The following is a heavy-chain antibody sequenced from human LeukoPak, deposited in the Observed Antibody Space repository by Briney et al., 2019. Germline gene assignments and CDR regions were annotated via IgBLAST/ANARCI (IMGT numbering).Heavy chain of an antibody. CDR1: GGSISSYQ. CDR2: IYTSGST. Sequence: PSETLSLTCTVSGGSISSYQWSWIRQPAGKGLEWIGRIYTSGSTNYNPSLKSRVTMSVDTSKNQFSLKLSSVTAADTTVYYCARVKRWLQLAFDYWGQGTLVTVSS. V-gene: IGHV4-4*07. D-gene: IGHD5-24*01. J-gene: IGHJ4*02. CDR3: ARVKRWLQLAFDY.